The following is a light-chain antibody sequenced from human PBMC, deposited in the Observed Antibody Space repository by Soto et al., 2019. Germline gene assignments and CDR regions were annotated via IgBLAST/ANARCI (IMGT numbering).Light chain of an antibody. CDR3: QQYNNWPPWT. V-gene: IGKV3-15*01. CDR2: DAS. CDR1: QSVSGK. Sequence: ERVMTQSPDTLSLSPGERTTLSCRASQSVSGKLAWYQHRPCQAPRLLLYDASIRATGIPARFSGSASGTVFTLNISSLQSEDFAPYYCQQYNNWPPWTFGQGTKVDIK. J-gene: IGKJ1*01.